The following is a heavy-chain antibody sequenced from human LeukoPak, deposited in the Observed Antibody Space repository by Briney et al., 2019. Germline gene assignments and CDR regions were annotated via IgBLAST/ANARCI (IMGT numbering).Heavy chain of an antibody. V-gene: IGHV3-33*05. D-gene: IGHD3-3*02. CDR3: ARALSGTHPSTFVY. CDR1: GFTFSSYG. CDR2: VSYDGSKR. Sequence: PGRSLRLSCAASGFTFSSYGMQRVRQAPGKGLEWVAVVSYDGSKRYSEDSVKGRFTISRENAKNSLYLQMNSLRAGDTAVYYCARALSGTHPSTFVYWGQGTLVTVSS. J-gene: IGHJ4*02.